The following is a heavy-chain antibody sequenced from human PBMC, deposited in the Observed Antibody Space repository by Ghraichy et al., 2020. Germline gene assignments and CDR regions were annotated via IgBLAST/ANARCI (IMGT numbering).Heavy chain of an antibody. V-gene: IGHV3-21*01. Sequence: GGSLRLSCAASGFTFSSHSMAWVRQAPGKGLEWVSSITISGSYIFYADSVKGRFTISRDNAKNSLYLQMNSLRAEDTAVYYCARADYLTSAYSGYQRNACDFWGRGTMVAVAS. CDR3: ARADYLTSAYSGYQRNACDF. D-gene: IGHD5-12*01. CDR2: ITISGSYI. J-gene: IGHJ3*01. CDR1: GFTFSSHS.